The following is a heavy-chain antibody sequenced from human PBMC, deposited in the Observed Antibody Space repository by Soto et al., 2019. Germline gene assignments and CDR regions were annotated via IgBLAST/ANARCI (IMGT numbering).Heavy chain of an antibody. D-gene: IGHD2-15*01. J-gene: IGHJ4*02. Sequence: DVNLLQSGGGSAQPGGSLRLSCATSGFAFSTYAMTWVRQVPGRGLEWVSTILPDETGFYTVSVKGRFTISRDNFRGILYLQMNDLWVEDGAIYFCAKDRLPTSGQRFYFDSWDQGSLVTVSS. CDR1: GFAFSTYA. CDR2: ILPDETG. V-gene: IGHV3-23*01. CDR3: AKDRLPTSGQRFYFDS.